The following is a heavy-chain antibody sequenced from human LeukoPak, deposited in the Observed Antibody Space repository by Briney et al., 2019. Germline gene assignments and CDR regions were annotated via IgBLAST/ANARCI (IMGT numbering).Heavy chain of an antibody. V-gene: IGHV4-59*08. CDR2: IYYSGST. J-gene: IGHJ6*02. CDR3: ARRAAAGTSDYYYGMDV. CDR1: GGSISSYY. Sequence: SETLSLTCTVSGGSISSYYWSWIRQPPGKGLEWIGYIYYSGSTNYNPSLKSRVTIPVDTSKNQFSLKLSSVTAADTAVYYCARRAAAGTSDYYYGMDVWGQGTTVTVSS. D-gene: IGHD6-13*01.